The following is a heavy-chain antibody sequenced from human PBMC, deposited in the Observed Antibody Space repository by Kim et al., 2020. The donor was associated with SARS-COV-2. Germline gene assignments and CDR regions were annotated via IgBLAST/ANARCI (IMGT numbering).Heavy chain of an antibody. CDR1: GFTFRSHA. CDR3: AKRYCSGGTCYSVDY. D-gene: IGHD2-15*01. Sequence: GGSLRLSCAASGFTFRSHAMNWVRQAPGKGLEWVSGISGSGGTTNYADSVKGRFTISRDNSKNTLYLQMNSLRAEDTAVYYCAKRYCSGGTCYSVDYWGQGTLVTASS. J-gene: IGHJ4*02. V-gene: IGHV3-23*01. CDR2: ISGSGGTT.